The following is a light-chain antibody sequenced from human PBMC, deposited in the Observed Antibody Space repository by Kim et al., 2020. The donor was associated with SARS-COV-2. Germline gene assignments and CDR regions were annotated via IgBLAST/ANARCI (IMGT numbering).Light chain of an antibody. CDR2: GAS. CDR1: QSGSRN. CDR3: QQYNNWLPLT. J-gene: IGKJ4*01. Sequence: GEMVTLACRASQSGSRNLDWYQQKPGQAPGLIIYGASTRATGIPARLSGSGSETEFTLTISSLQSEDFAVYYWQQYNNWLPLTIGVGTKVDIK. V-gene: IGKV3-15*01.